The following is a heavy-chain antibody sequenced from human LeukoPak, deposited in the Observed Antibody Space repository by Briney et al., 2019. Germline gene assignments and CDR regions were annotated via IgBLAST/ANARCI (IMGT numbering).Heavy chain of an antibody. J-gene: IGHJ4*02. CDR3: AKRYNSEYLAPVQN. V-gene: IGHV3-23*01. CDR2: VSTSGGGT. CDR1: GFTFSSYA. Sequence: GGSLRLSCAASGFTFSSYAMTWVRQAPGKGLEWVSTVSTSGGGTYYADSVKGRFTISRDNSKNTLYLQMNSLRAEDTAVHYCAKRYNSEYLAPVQNWGQGTLVTVSS. D-gene: IGHD1-1*01.